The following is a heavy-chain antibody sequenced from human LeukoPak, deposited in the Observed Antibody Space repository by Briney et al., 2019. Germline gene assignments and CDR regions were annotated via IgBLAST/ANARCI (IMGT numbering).Heavy chain of an antibody. CDR2: IYISGST. CDR3: ARTTMVRSRGNRYYFDY. CDR1: GGSISSYY. D-gene: IGHD3-10*01. Sequence: KPSETLSLTCTVSGGSISSYYWSWIRQPAGKGLEWIGRIYISGSTNYNPSLKSRVTMSVDTSKNQFSLKLSSVTAADTAVYYCARTTMVRSRGNRYYFDYWGQGTLVTVSS. V-gene: IGHV4-4*07. J-gene: IGHJ4*02.